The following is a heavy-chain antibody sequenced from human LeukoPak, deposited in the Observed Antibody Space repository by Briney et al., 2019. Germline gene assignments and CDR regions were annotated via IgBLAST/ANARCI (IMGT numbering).Heavy chain of an antibody. CDR1: GFPFSSHG. CDR2: ISPGGGPT. D-gene: IGHD5-12*01. J-gene: IGHJ4*02. Sequence: GGSLRLSCAGSGFPFSSHGMNWVRLAPGRGLGRVSGISPGGGPTYYADSVRGGSTISGDDSKKTLYVQMKSLTAEDTAVYYCAKDGAWLRFDAWGQGILVTVSS. CDR3: AKDGAWLRFDA. V-gene: IGHV3-23*01.